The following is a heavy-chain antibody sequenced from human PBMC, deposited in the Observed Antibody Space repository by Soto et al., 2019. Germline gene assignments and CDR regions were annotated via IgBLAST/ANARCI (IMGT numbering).Heavy chain of an antibody. J-gene: IGHJ5*02. CDR1: GGSISSGGYY. CDR2: IYYSGST. Sequence: SETLSLTCTVSGGSISSGGYYWSWIRQHPGKGLEWIGYIYYSGSTYYNPSLKSRVTISVDTSKNQFSLELSSVTAADTAVYYCARAFTTMVRGATGWFDPWGQGTMVTVYS. CDR3: ARAFTTMVRGATGWFDP. V-gene: IGHV4-31*03. D-gene: IGHD3-10*01.